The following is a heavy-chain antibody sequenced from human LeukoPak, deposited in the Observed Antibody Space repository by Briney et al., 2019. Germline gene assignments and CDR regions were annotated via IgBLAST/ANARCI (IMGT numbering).Heavy chain of an antibody. CDR2: INHSGST. Sequence: PSETLSLTCSVSGRSVSGTNYYWSWIRQPPGNGLEWIGEINHSGSTNYNPSLKSRVTISVDTSNNQFSLKLSSVTAADTAVYYCARDRGLLLDYWGQGTLVTVSS. CDR3: ARDRGLLLDY. J-gene: IGHJ4*02. CDR1: GRSVSGTNYY. D-gene: IGHD3-10*01. V-gene: IGHV4-39*07.